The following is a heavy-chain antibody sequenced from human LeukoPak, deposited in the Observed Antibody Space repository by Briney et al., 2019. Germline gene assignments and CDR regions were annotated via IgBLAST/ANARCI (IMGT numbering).Heavy chain of an antibody. CDR2: ISAYNGNT. CDR1: GYTFTSYG. J-gene: IGHJ6*02. D-gene: IGHD1-14*01. V-gene: IGHV1-18*01. CDR3: AGAIGTSLRVDYYYYGMDV. Sequence: ASVKVSCKASGYTFTSYGISWVRQAPGQGLEWMGWISAYNGNTNYAQKLQGRVTMTTDTSTSTAYMELRSLRSDDTAVYYCAGAIGTSLRVDYYYYGMDVWGQGTTVTVSS.